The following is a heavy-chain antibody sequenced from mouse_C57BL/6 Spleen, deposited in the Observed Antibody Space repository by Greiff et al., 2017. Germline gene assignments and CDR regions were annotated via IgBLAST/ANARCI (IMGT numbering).Heavy chain of an antibody. V-gene: IGHV1-64*01. CDR1: GYTFTSYW. CDR3: ARYDFDYDGYYFDY. CDR2: IHPNSGST. D-gene: IGHD2-4*01. J-gene: IGHJ2*01. Sequence: QVQLQQPGAELVKPGASVKLSCKASGYTFTSYWMHWVKQRPGQGLEWIGMIHPNSGSTNYNEKFKSKATLTVDKSSSTAYMQLSSLTSEDSVVYYCARYDFDYDGYYFDYWGQGTTLTVSS.